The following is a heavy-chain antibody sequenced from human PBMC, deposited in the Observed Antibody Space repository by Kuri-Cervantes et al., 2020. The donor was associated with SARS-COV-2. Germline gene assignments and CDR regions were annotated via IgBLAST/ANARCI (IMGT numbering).Heavy chain of an antibody. D-gene: IGHD3-22*01. CDR1: GFTFSGHW. CDR3: ARETYYYDSSGYADAFDI. CDR2: INPDGSYT. J-gene: IGHJ3*02. V-gene: IGHV3-74*01. Sequence: GGSLRLSCAASGFTFSGHWIHWVRQAPGKGLVWVSRINPDGSYTNNADSVKGRFTLSRDNAKNMLFLQMNSLRAEDTAVYYCARETYYYDSSGYADAFDIWGQGTMVTVSS.